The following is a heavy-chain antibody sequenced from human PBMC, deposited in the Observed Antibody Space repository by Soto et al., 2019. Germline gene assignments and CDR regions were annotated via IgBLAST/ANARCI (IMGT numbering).Heavy chain of an antibody. Sequence: EVQLVESGGGLVQPGGSLRLSCAASGFTFSSYEMNWVRQAPGKGLEWVSYISSSGSTIYYADSVKGRFTISRDNAKNSLYLQMNSLRAEDTAVYYCAREYSGLGLWIYEDYYYGMDVWGQGTTVTVSS. CDR3: AREYSGLGLWIYEDYYYGMDV. J-gene: IGHJ6*02. CDR2: ISSSGSTI. V-gene: IGHV3-48*03. CDR1: GFTFSSYE. D-gene: IGHD1-26*01.